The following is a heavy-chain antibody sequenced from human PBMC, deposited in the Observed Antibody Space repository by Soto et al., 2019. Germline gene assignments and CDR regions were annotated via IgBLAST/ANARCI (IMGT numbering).Heavy chain of an antibody. V-gene: IGHV4-31*03. CDR2: IYYSGST. CDR3: ARGHCSGGSCYSPVDY. Sequence: QVQLQESGPGLVKPSQTLSLTCTVSGGSISSGGYYWSWIRQHPGKGLEWIGYIYYSGSTYYNPSLKSRVTITVDPSKNQFYLKLSSVTAADTAVYYCARGHCSGGSCYSPVDYWGQGTLVTVSS. J-gene: IGHJ4*02. CDR1: GGSISSGGYY. D-gene: IGHD2-15*01.